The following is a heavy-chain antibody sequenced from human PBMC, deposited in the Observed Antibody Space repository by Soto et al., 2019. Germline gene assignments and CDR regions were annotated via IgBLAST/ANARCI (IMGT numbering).Heavy chain of an antibody. CDR1: GYTLTSYY. CDR2: INPSGGST. V-gene: IGHV1-46*01. Sequence: ASVKVSCKASGYTLTSYYMPWVRQAPGQGLEWMGIINPSGGSTSYAQKFQGRVTMTRDTSTSTVYMELSSLRSEDTAAYYCARDMRYCSSTSCYYYYYYYGMDVWGQGTTVTVSS. J-gene: IGHJ6*02. D-gene: IGHD2-2*01. CDR3: ARDMRYCSSTSCYYYYYYYGMDV.